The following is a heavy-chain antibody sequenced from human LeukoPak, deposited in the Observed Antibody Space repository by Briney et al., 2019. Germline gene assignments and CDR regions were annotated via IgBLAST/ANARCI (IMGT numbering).Heavy chain of an antibody. CDR3: TRLLEGTVRGVVTSFAY. D-gene: IGHD3-10*01. V-gene: IGHV3-73*01. J-gene: IGHJ4*02. Sequence: GGSLRLSCAVSGFNFNDSGMHWVRQASGKGLEWGGRVRSKGNNFAIGYAASVKGRFIISRDDSKNTAFLQMNSLKTEDTAVYYCTRLLEGTVRGVVTSFAYWGQGILVTVSS. CDR1: GFNFNDSG. CDR2: VRSKGNNFAI.